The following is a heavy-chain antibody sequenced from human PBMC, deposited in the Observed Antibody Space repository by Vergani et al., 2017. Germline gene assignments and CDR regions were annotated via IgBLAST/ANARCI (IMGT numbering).Heavy chain of an antibody. CDR3: AKDPSRAFGAVADRFDP. CDR1: GFTFSSYW. V-gene: IGHV3-7*01. Sequence: EVQLVESGGGLVQPGGSLRLSCAASGFTFSSYWMSWVRQAPGKGLEWVANIKQDGSEKYYVDSVKGRFTISRDNSKNTLYLQMNSLRAEDTAVYYCAKDPSRAFGAVADRFDPWGQGTLVTVSS. D-gene: IGHD6-19*01. J-gene: IGHJ5*02. CDR2: IKQDGSEK.